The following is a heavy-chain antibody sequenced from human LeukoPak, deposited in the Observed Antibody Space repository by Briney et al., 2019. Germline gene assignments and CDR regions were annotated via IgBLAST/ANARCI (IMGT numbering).Heavy chain of an antibody. CDR1: GFTFSSYA. V-gene: IGHV3-23*01. CDR3: AEPSRGIVVVTAIDC. D-gene: IGHD2-21*02. Sequence: PGGSLRLSCAASGFTFSSYAMSWVRQAPGKGLEWVSAISGSGGSTYYADSVKGRFTISRDSSKYTLYLQMNSLRAEDTAVYYCAEPSRGIVVVTAIDCWGQGTLVTVSS. CDR2: ISGSGGST. J-gene: IGHJ4*02.